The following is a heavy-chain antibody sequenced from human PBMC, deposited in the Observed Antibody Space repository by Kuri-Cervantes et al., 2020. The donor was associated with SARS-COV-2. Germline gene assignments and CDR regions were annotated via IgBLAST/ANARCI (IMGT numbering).Heavy chain of an antibody. D-gene: IGHD1-7*01. J-gene: IGHJ6*02. V-gene: IGHV3-33*01. CDR3: ARCSGITGTDFYYYYGIDV. CDR1: GFTFSSYG. CDR2: IWYDGSNK. Sequence: LSLTCAASGFTFSSYGMHWVRQAPGKGLEWVAVIWYDGSNKYYADSVKGRFTISRDNSKNTLYLQMNSLRAEDTAVYYCARCSGITGTDFYYYYGIDVWGQGTTVTVSS.